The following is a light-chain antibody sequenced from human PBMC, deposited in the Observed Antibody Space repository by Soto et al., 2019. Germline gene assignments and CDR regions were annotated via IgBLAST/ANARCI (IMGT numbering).Light chain of an antibody. CDR2: EGF. CDR3: CSYAGRSTWDVV. V-gene: IGLV2-23*01. CDR1: SSDVGGSGL. J-gene: IGLJ2*01. Sequence: QSALTQPASVSGSPGQSITISCTGTSSDVGGSGLVSWYQFHPGKAPKFLIFEGFKRPSGVSNRFSGSKSGSTASLTISGLQAEDEADYYCCSYAGRSTWDVVFGGGTKVTVL.